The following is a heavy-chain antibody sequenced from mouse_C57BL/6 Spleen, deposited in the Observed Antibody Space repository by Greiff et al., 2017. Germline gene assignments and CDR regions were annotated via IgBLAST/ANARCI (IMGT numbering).Heavy chain of an antibody. J-gene: IGHJ3*01. CDR2: IDPSDSET. V-gene: IGHV1-52*01. D-gene: IGHD1-2*01. CDR3: AREGYGPAY. Sequence: VQLQQSGAELVRPGSSVKLSCKASGYTFTSYWMHWVKQRPIQGLEWIGNIDPSDSETHYNQKFKDKATLTVDKSSSTAYMQLSSLTSEDAAVYYCAREGYGPAYWGQGTLVTVSA. CDR1: GYTFTSYW.